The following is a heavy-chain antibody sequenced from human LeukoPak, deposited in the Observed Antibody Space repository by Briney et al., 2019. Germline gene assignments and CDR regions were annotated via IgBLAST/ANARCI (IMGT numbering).Heavy chain of an antibody. CDR3: ARGPHSSSWYADAFDI. V-gene: IGHV4-61*02. CDR1: GGSISSGSYY. Sequence: PSEILSLTCTVSGGSISSGSYYWSWIRQPAGKGLEWIGRIYTSGSTNYNPSLKSRVTISVDTSKNQFSLKLSSVTAADTAVYYCARGPHSSSWYADAFDIWGQGTMVTVSS. D-gene: IGHD6-13*01. CDR2: IYTSGST. J-gene: IGHJ3*02.